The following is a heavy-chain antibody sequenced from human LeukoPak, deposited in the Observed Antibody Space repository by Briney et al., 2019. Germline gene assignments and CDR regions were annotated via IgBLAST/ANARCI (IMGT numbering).Heavy chain of an antibody. CDR1: GFTLGSHD. Sequence: GALRLSCTASGFTLGSHDMHWVRQIPGQGLEWVAAVSSGFHAFFADSVQGRFTVSREDARNSLYLQMNSLRAGDTAVYYCVREARGYHYTYFDYWGQGTLVTVSS. CDR2: VSSGFHA. CDR3: VREARGYHYTYFDY. D-gene: IGHD5-18*01. J-gene: IGHJ4*02. V-gene: IGHV3-13*01.